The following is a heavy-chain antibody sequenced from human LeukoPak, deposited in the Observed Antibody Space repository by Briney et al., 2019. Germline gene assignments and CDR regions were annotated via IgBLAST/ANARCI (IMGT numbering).Heavy chain of an antibody. Sequence: SETLSLTCAVYGGSFSGYYWSWIRQPPGKGLEWIGEINHSGSTYYNPSLKSRVTISVDTSKNQFSLKLSSVTAADTAVYYCASYGDTYYYYYYMDVWGKGTTVTVSS. D-gene: IGHD4-17*01. CDR3: ASYGDTYYYYYYMDV. J-gene: IGHJ6*03. V-gene: IGHV4-34*01. CDR1: GGSFSGYY. CDR2: INHSGST.